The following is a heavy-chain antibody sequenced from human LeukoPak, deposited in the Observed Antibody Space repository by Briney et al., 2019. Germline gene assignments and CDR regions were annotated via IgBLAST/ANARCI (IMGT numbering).Heavy chain of an antibody. CDR1: GYTFTGYY. Sequence: ASVKVSCKASGYTFTGYYMHWVRQAPGQGLEWMGWINPNSGGTNYAQKFQGRVTMTRDTSISTAYMELGRLRSDDTAVYYCARVPNSWSSGWYYFDYWGQGTLVTVSS. V-gene: IGHV1-2*02. J-gene: IGHJ4*02. D-gene: IGHD6-19*01. CDR3: ARVPNSWSSGWYYFDY. CDR2: INPNSGGT.